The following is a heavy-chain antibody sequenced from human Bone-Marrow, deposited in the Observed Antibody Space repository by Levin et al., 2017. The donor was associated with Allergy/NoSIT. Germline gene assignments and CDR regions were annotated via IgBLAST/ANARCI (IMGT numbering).Heavy chain of an antibody. Sequence: SQTLSLPCAVSGGSISSSNWWSWVRQPPGKGLEWIGEIDHSGSTNYNPSLKSRVTILVDKSKNQFSLKLSSVTAADTAVYYCARDHGDYDSSGYYFDYWGQGTLVTVSS. CDR3: ARDHGDYDSSGYYFDY. J-gene: IGHJ4*02. D-gene: IGHD3-22*01. V-gene: IGHV4-4*02. CDR2: IDHSGST. CDR1: GGSISSSNW.